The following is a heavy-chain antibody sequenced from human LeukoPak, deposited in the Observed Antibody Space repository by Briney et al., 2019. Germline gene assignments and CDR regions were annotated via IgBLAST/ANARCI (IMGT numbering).Heavy chain of an antibody. V-gene: IGHV1-8*01. J-gene: IGHJ4*02. D-gene: IGHD5-18*01. CDR2: MNPNSGNT. CDR1: GYTFTSYD. CDR3: ARTKTFNPSRKYSYGSMSY. Sequence: GASVKVSCKASGYTFTSYDINWVRQATGQGLEWMGWMNPNSGNTGYAQKFQGRVTMTRNTSISTAYMELSSLRSEDTAVYYCARTKTFNPSRKYSYGSMSYWGQGTLVTVSS.